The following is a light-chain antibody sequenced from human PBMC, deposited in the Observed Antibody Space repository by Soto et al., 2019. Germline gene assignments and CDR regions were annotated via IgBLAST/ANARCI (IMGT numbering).Light chain of an antibody. J-gene: IGKJ5*01. CDR1: QSVSSN. CDR2: DAS. Sequence: EIVMTQSPATLSVSPGERATLSCRASQSVSSNLAWYQQKPGQAPRLLIYDASTRATGIPARFGGSGSGTEFTLTISSLQSEDFAVFYCHQYGSSPITFGQGTRLEIK. V-gene: IGKV3-15*01. CDR3: HQYGSSPIT.